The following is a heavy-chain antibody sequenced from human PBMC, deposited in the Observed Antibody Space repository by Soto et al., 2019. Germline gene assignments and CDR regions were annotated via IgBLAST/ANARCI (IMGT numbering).Heavy chain of an antibody. CDR3: TRVGIAAQSYYYYYYMDV. D-gene: IGHD6-6*01. CDR1: GYTFTSYG. CDR2: ISAYNGNT. V-gene: IGHV1-18*01. J-gene: IGHJ6*03. Sequence: QVQLVQSGAEVKKPGASVKVSCKASGYTFTSYGISWVRQAPGQGLEWMGWISAYNGNTNYAQKLQGRVTMTTDTSTSTAYMELRSLRSDDTAVYYCTRVGIAAQSYYYYYYMDVWGKGTTVTVSS.